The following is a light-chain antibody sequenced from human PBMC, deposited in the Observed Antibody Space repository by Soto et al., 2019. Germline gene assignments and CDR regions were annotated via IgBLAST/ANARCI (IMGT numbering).Light chain of an antibody. J-gene: IGLJ2*01. Sequence: QSALTQPASVSGSPGQSITISCTGTSSDVGGYNYVSWYQQHPGKAPKLMIYDVSNRPSGVSNRLSGSKAGNTASLTNSGLQAEDEAGYFCSAYSSSSTLVVFGGGTEVTLL. CDR1: SSDVGGYNY. CDR3: SAYSSSSTLVV. CDR2: DVS. V-gene: IGLV2-14*01.